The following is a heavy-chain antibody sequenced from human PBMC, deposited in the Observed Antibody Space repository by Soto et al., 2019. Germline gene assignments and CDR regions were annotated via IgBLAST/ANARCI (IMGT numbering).Heavy chain of an antibody. V-gene: IGHV3-23*01. J-gene: IGHJ6*02. CDR3: AKVGYGGGGQQLVYYYHYYGMDV. Sequence: GGSLRLSCAASGFTFSSYAMSWVRQAPGKGLEWVSAISGSGGSTYYADSVKGRFTISRDNSKNTLYLQMNSLRAEDTAVYYCAKVGYGGGGQQLVYYYHYYGMDVWGQGTTVTVSS. CDR2: ISGSGGST. D-gene: IGHD6-13*01. CDR1: GFTFSSYA.